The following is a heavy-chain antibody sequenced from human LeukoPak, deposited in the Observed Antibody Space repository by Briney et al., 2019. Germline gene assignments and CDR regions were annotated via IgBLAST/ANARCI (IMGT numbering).Heavy chain of an antibody. Sequence: GGSLRLSCAASGFTFSSYEMNWVRQAPGKGLEWVSYISSSGSTIYYADSVKGRFTISRDNAKNSLYLQMNSLRAEDTAVYYCAGQEWLVSPFDYWGQGTLVTVPS. CDR1: GFTFSSYE. CDR3: AGQEWLVSPFDY. J-gene: IGHJ4*02. CDR2: ISSSGSTI. D-gene: IGHD6-19*01. V-gene: IGHV3-48*03.